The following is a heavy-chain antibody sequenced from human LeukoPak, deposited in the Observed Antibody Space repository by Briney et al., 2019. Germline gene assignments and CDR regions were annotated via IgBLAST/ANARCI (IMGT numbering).Heavy chain of an antibody. Sequence: SETLSLTCAVYGGSFSGYYWSWIRQPPGKGLEWIGEINHSGSTNYNPSLKSRVTISVDPSKNQFSLKLSSVTAADTAVYYCAKAYDFWSGYSPLDPWGQGTLVTVSS. CDR1: GGSFSGYY. D-gene: IGHD3-3*01. CDR3: AKAYDFWSGYSPLDP. J-gene: IGHJ5*02. V-gene: IGHV4-34*01. CDR2: INHSGST.